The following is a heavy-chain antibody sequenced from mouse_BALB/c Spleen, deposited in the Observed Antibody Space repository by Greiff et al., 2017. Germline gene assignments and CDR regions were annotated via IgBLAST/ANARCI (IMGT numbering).Heavy chain of an antibody. D-gene: IGHD2-14*01. CDR2: FSTYYGDA. V-gene: IGHV1S137*01. CDR3: ARGDRYDWYFDV. J-gene: IGHJ1*01. CDR1: GYTFTDYA. Sequence: QVQLKESGAELVRPGVSVKISCKGSGYTFTDYAMHWVKQSHAKSLEWIGVFSTYYGDASYNQKFKGKATMTVDKSSSTAYMELARLTSEDSAIYYCARGDRYDWYFDVWGAGTTVTVSS.